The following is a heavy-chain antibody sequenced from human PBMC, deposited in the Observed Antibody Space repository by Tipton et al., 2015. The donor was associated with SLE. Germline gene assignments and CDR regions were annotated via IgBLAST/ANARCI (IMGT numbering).Heavy chain of an antibody. J-gene: IGHJ4*02. CDR3: AKKMVRGLIMPSPFDY. V-gene: IGHV3-23*01. D-gene: IGHD3-10*01. CDR1: GFTFNNYA. CDR2: FSGSGGSI. Sequence: GSLRLSCAASGFTFNNYATSWVRQAPGKGLEWVSSFSGSGGSIYYADSVKGRFTISRDNSKNTLFLQMNSPRAEDTAVYYCAKKMVRGLIMPSPFDYWGQGTLVTVSS.